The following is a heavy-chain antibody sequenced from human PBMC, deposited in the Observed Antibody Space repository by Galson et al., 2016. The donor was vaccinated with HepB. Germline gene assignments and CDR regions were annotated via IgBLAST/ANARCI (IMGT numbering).Heavy chain of an antibody. J-gene: IGHJ2*01. Sequence: SLRLSCAASGFRFRAYWMSWVRQAPGQGLEWVANIKHDGSKQYHTDAVTGRFGITRDTTKSSINLQMNSLRGDDTAIYYCARLVVGTAMNWYFDLWGRGTLVTVSS. V-gene: IGHV3-7*01. D-gene: IGHD2-21*02. CDR2: IKHDGSKQ. CDR3: ARLVVGTAMNWYFDL. CDR1: GFRFRAYW.